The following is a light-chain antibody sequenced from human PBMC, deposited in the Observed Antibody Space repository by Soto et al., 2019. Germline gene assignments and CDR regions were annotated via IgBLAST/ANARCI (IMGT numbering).Light chain of an antibody. CDR3: QQYGSSPLT. CDR1: QSVSTNS. CDR2: GAS. Sequence: EIVLTQSPGTLSLSPGERATLSCRASQSVSTNSLAWYQQRPGQAPRPLIYGASSRATGTPDRFSGSGSGTDFTLTISRLEPEDFAVYYCQQYGSSPLTFGPGTKVDIK. V-gene: IGKV3-20*01. J-gene: IGKJ3*01.